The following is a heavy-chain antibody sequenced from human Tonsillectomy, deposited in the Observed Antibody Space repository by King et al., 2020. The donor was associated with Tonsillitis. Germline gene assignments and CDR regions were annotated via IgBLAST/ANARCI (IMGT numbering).Heavy chain of an antibody. CDR2: IFYTGTT. CDR3: ARDAVDYDDLTCYSPMGFDY. D-gene: IGHD3-9*01. J-gene: IGHJ4*02. V-gene: IGHV4-31*03. CDR1: GGSISSGGYY. Sequence: VQLQESGPRLVEPSKTLSLTCTVTGGSISSGGYYWSWIRQHPGKGLEHIGYIFYTGTTYTTPSLSGRVTISVDTSKNHFSLRLGSVTAADTAVYYCARDAVDYDDLTCYSPMGFDYWGQGILFTVSS.